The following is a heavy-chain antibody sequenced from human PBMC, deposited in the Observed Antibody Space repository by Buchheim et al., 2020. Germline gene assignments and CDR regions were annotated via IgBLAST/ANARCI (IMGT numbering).Heavy chain of an antibody. CDR1: GGSISSYY. D-gene: IGHD2-15*01. CDR3: AGSLGYCSGGSCYGERQGFDY. J-gene: IGHJ4*02. Sequence: QVQLQESGPGLAKPSETLSLTCTVSGGSISSYYWSWIRQPPGKGLEWIGYIYYSGSTNYNPSLKSRVTISVDTSKNQFSLKQSAVTAADTAVYYCAGSLGYCSGGSCYGERQGFDYWGQGTL. V-gene: IGHV4-59*08. CDR2: IYYSGST.